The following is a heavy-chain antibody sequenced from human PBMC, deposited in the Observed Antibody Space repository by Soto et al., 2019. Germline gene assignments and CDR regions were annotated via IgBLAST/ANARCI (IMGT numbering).Heavy chain of an antibody. CDR3: ASPTRIADAFDI. V-gene: IGHV1-69*02. CDR2: IIPILGIA. J-gene: IGHJ3*02. Sequence: QVQLVQSGAEVKKPGSSVKVSCKASGGTFSSYTISWVRQAPGQGLEWMGRIIPILGIANYAQKFQGRVTITADKSTSTAYMELSSLRSEDTAVYYCASPTRIADAFDIWGQGTIVTVSS. CDR1: GGTFSSYT.